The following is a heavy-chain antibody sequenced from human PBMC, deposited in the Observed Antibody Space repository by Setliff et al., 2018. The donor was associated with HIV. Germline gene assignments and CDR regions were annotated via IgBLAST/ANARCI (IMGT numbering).Heavy chain of an antibody. D-gene: IGHD5-12*01. CDR2: FDPSDGST. Sequence: GASVKVSCKASGYTFTYFYMHWVRQAPGQGLEWMGAFDPSDGSTTYAQKFEDRVTLTKDTSTSTVYMELSSLRSEDTAVYYCARVGGNGYDYYYYGMDVWGQGTTVTVSS. V-gene: IGHV1-46*01. J-gene: IGHJ6*02. CDR1: GYTFTYFY. CDR3: ARVGGNGYDYYYYGMDV.